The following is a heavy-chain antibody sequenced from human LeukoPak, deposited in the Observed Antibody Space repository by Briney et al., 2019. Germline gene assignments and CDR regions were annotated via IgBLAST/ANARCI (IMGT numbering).Heavy chain of an antibody. V-gene: IGHV3-23*01. CDR2: ISGAGTST. Sequence: PGGSLRLSCAASGFTFSSYAMSWVRQAPGKGLEWVAAISGAGTSTYYADFVMGRLTISRDNSKNTLYLQVSSLSAEDTAVYYCAKLPYDTTDYELDYWGQGTLVTVAS. D-gene: IGHD1-1*01. CDR1: GFTFSSYA. J-gene: IGHJ4*02. CDR3: AKLPYDTTDYELDY.